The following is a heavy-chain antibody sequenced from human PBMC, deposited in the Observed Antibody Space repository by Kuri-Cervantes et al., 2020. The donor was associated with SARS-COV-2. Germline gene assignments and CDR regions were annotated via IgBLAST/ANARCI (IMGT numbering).Heavy chain of an antibody. Sequence: SETLSLTCTVFGDTISSYSGSFHYWPWIRQPPGKGLEWIGSTYHDGSTYSNPSLKGRVTISVDTSKNQISLKLSSVTAADTAVYYCASRGLTVVPTWGQGILVTVSS. V-gene: IGHV4-39*01. CDR3: ASRGLTVVPT. CDR2: TYHDGST. J-gene: IGHJ4*02. CDR1: GDTISSYSGSFHY. D-gene: IGHD2-2*01.